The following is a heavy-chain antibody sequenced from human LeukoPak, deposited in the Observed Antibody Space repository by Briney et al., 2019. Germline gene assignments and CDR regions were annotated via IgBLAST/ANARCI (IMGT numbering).Heavy chain of an antibody. CDR1: GFTFSSNA. J-gene: IGHJ4*02. CDR2: ISGSGGSGGIT. Sequence: GGSLRLSCVGSGFTFSSNAMSWVRQDPGKGLEWVSVISGSGGSGGITYYADSVKGRFTISRDNSKNTLYLQMNSLRAEDTAVYYCANAAAAGGYWGQGTLVTVSS. CDR3: ANAAAAGGY. D-gene: IGHD6-13*01. V-gene: IGHV3-23*01.